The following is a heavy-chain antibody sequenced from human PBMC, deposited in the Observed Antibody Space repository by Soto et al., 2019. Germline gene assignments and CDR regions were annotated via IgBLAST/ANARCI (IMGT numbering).Heavy chain of an antibody. CDR1: GGTFNNYV. D-gene: IGHD2-2*01. J-gene: IGHJ4*02. Sequence: ASVKVSGKASGGTFNNYVINWVRQAPGQGLEWMGGIIPIFGTANYAQKFQGRVTITADKSTSTAYMELNSLRSEDTAVYYCAGRCDSTSCLAHFDYWGQGTLVTVSS. CDR2: IIPIFGTA. CDR3: AGRCDSTSCLAHFDY. V-gene: IGHV1-69*06.